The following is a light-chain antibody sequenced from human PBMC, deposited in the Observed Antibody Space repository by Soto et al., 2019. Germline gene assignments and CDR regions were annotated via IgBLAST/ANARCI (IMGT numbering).Light chain of an antibody. CDR1: SSDVGTYNL. CDR3: CSYAGTSTFYV. CDR2: EGN. V-gene: IGLV2-23*01. Sequence: QSVLTQPASVSGSPGQSITVSCTGTSSDVGTYNLVSWYQQYPGKAPKLMIYEGNKRPSGVSSRFSGSKSGNTASLTISGLQAEDEADYYCCSYAGTSTFYVFGSGTKVTVL. J-gene: IGLJ1*01.